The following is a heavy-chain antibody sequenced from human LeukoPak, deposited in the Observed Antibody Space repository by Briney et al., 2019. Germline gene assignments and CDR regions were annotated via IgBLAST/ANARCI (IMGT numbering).Heavy chain of an antibody. CDR1: GFTFSSYT. Sequence: PGGSLRLSCAVSGFTFSSYTMNWVRQTLGKGLEWVSSISSSGSYIYYADSVKGRFTISRDNVRNSLYLQMNSLRAEDTAVYYCARDAGQRFRSGYYYGGYFDYWGQGTLVTVSS. V-gene: IGHV3-21*01. CDR2: ISSSGSYI. D-gene: IGHD3-22*01. J-gene: IGHJ4*02. CDR3: ARDAGQRFRSGYYYGGYFDY.